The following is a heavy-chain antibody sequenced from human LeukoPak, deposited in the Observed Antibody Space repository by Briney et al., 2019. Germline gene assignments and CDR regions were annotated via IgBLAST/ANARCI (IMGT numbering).Heavy chain of an antibody. J-gene: IGHJ4*02. Sequence: GGSLRLSCAASGFTFSSYAMSWVRQAPGKGLEWVSTAGHSFGTTYYADPVKGRFIISRDDSKNTVSLQMSSLRAEDTAIYYCVPHPGGNFPGFASWGQGTLVTVSS. D-gene: IGHD1-26*01. CDR2: AGHSFGTT. CDR3: VPHPGGNFPGFAS. V-gene: IGHV3-23*01. CDR1: GFTFSSYA.